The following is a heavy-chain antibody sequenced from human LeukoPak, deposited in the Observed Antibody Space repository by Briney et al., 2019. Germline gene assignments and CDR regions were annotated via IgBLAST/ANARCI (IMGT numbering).Heavy chain of an antibody. CDR1: GFTFSSYW. Sequence: PGGSLRLSCAASGFTFSSYWMSWVRQAPGKGLEWVANIKQDGSEKYYVDSVKGRFTISGDNAKNSLYLQMNSLRAEDTAVYYCARVRGSSWYDAFDIWGQGTMVTVSS. V-gene: IGHV3-7*01. J-gene: IGHJ3*02. D-gene: IGHD6-13*01. CDR3: ARVRGSSWYDAFDI. CDR2: IKQDGSEK.